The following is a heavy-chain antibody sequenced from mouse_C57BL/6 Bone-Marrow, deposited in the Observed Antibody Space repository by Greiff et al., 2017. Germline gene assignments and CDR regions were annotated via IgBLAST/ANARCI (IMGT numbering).Heavy chain of an antibody. Sequence: EVKVVESGEGLVKPGGSLKLSCAASGFTFSSYAMSWVRQTPEKRLEWVAYISSGGDYIYYADTVKGRFTISRDNARNTLYLQMSSLKSEDTAMYYCTRSVELLWYFDYWGQGTTLTVSS. CDR3: TRSVELLWYFDY. CDR2: ISSGGDYI. V-gene: IGHV5-9-1*02. J-gene: IGHJ2*01. D-gene: IGHD1-1*02. CDR1: GFTFSSYA.